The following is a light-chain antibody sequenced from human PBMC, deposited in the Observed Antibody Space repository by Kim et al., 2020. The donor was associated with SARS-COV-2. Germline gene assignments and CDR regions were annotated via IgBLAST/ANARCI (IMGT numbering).Light chain of an antibody. Sequence: EIVLTQSPGTLPLSPGERATLSCRASETVGSNYLAWYQQKPGQAPRLLIYGASNRAIGIPDRFSGGGSDTDFTLIISRLEPEDFAVYFCQQYGSSPQTFGQGTKVDIK. CDR2: GAS. CDR3: QQYGSSPQT. V-gene: IGKV3-20*01. J-gene: IGKJ1*01. CDR1: ETVGSNY.